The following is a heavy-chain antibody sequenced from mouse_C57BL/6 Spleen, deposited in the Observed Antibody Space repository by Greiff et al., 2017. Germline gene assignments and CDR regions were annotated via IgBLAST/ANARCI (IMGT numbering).Heavy chain of an antibody. V-gene: IGHV1-9*01. CDR3: SRSYYYDSSYAMDY. CDR1: GYTFTGYW. Sequence: VQVVESGAELMKPGASVKLSCKATGYTFTGYWIEWVKQRPGHGLEWIGAILPGGGGPNYNEKFKGKATFTADPSSNTAYMQLSSLTTEDSAIYYCSRSYYYDSSYAMDYWGQGTSVTVSS. CDR2: ILPGGGGP. D-gene: IGHD1-1*01. J-gene: IGHJ4*01.